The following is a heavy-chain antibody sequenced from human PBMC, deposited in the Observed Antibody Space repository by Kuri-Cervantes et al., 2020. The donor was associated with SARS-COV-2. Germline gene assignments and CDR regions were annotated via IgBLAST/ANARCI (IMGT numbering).Heavy chain of an antibody. CDR1: GYTFTGYY. CDR2: INPNSGGT. D-gene: IGHD3-22*01. J-gene: IGHJ3*01. V-gene: IGHV1-2*04. Sequence: ASVKVSCKASGYTFTGYYMHWVRQAPGQGLEWMGWINPNSGGTNYAQKFQGWVTMTRDTSISTVYMELSRLRSDDTAGYYCARSTPVRPLVVISQGGAFDVWGQGTMVTVSS. CDR3: ARSTPVRPLVVISQGGAFDV.